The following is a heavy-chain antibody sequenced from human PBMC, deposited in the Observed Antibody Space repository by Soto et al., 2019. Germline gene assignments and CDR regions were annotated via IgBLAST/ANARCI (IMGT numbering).Heavy chain of an antibody. D-gene: IGHD1-26*01. CDR1: GGSVNSDNYY. Sequence: SETLSLTCTVSGGSVNSDNYYWSWIRQPPGKGLEWIGYIYYTGRTNYNPSLMSRVTISLDASRNQFSLKLSSVTAADSAAFYCAREYSNSPEAFDSWGQGTLVTVSS. J-gene: IGHJ4*02. CDR3: AREYSNSPEAFDS. V-gene: IGHV4-61*01. CDR2: IYYTGRT.